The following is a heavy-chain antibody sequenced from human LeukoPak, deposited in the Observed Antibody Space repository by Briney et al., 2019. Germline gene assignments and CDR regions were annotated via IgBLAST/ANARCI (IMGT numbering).Heavy chain of an antibody. CDR2: TYYRSKWYN. J-gene: IGHJ4*02. CDR3: AGDVGTSGWYTFDY. V-gene: IGHV6-1*01. D-gene: IGHD6-19*01. Sequence: SQTLSLTCAISVDSVSSINGAWDWIRQSPSRCLGWLGRTYYRSKWYNDYAVSMRGRITINTDTSKNQFSLQLNSVTPEDTAVYYCAGDVGTSGWYTFDYWGQGTLVSVPS. CDR1: VDSVSSINGA.